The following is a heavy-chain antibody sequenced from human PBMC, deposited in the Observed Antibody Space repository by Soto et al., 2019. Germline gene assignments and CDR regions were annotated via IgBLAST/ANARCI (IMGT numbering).Heavy chain of an antibody. CDR1: GGTLSDHG. Sequence: QVQLEQSGAEVKKPGSSVKVSCKASGGTLSDHGVAWLRQAPGQGLEWMGGTIPVFNTAKYAQKFQGRATVTADKFTNIAYMELGSLRSEDTAFYCCARGVYGSGNYYTGPSAFDIWGQGTMVIVSS. J-gene: IGHJ3*02. V-gene: IGHV1-69*06. CDR2: TIPVFNTA. D-gene: IGHD3-10*01. CDR3: ARGVYGSGNYYTGPSAFDI.